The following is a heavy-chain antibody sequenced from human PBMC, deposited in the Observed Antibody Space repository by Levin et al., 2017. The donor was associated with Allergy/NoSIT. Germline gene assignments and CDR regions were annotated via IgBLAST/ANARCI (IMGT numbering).Heavy chain of an antibody. V-gene: IGHV4-39*01. CDR2: IYKSGST. CDR1: GGSISSSNDY. CDR3: ATRHQQWLVLDP. Sequence: SETLSLSCTVSGGSISSSNDYWGWIRQPPGKGLEWIGTIYKSGSTYYNPSLKSRITISIDTSKNQFSLKLNSVTAADTAGYYCATRHQQWLVLDPWGQGTLVTVSS. J-gene: IGHJ5*02. D-gene: IGHD6-19*01.